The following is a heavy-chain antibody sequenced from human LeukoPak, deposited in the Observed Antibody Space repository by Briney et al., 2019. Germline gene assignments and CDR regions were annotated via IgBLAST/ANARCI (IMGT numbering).Heavy chain of an antibody. J-gene: IGHJ5*02. CDR1: GGSISSYY. CDR3: TRRGGSSSSDWFDP. D-gene: IGHD6-6*01. CDR2: VYYTVST. Sequence: PSETLSLTCTVSGGSISSYYWSWIRQPPGKGLEWIGYVYYTVSTSYNPSLKSRVTISGDTSKNQFSLKLSSVTAADTAVYYCTRRGGSSSSDWFDPWGQGTLVIVSS. V-gene: IGHV4-59*08.